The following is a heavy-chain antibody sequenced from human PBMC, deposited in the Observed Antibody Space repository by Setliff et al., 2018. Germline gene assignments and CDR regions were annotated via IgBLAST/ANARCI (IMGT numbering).Heavy chain of an antibody. CDR1: GFTFSSYA. CDR3: AKRGPYCSGGTCHYYFDY. Sequence: SCAASGFTFSSYAITWVRQAPGKGLAWVSMISGSAQTTYYADSVKGRFTISRDNSKNTVDLEMNSLRAEDTAVYYCAKRGPYCSGGTCHYYFDYWGQGTLVTVSS. J-gene: IGHJ4*02. CDR2: ISGSAQTT. D-gene: IGHD2-15*01. V-gene: IGHV3-23*01.